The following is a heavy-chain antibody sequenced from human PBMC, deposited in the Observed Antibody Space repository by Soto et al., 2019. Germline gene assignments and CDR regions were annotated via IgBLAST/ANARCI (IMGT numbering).Heavy chain of an antibody. J-gene: IGHJ4*02. V-gene: IGHV1-69*13. CDR2: IIPIFGTA. Sequence: GASVKVSCKASGGTFSSYAISWVRQAPGQGLEWMGGIIPIFGTANYAQKFQGRVTITADESTSTAYMELSSLRSEDTAVYYCARAGWTHLMSPQYRSNNHYYHSNQGGVIDYWGQGTLVTVSS. CDR3: ARAGWTHLMSPQYRSNNHYYHSNQGGVIDY. CDR1: GGTFSSYA. D-gene: IGHD3-22*01.